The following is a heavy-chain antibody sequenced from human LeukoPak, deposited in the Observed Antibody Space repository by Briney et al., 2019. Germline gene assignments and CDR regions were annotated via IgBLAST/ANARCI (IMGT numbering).Heavy chain of an antibody. J-gene: IGHJ4*02. CDR1: GFTFSSYS. D-gene: IGHD2-2*01. V-gene: IGHV3-21*01. CDR2: ISSSSSYI. CDR3: ASPHKDCSSTSCYENY. Sequence: GGSLRLSCLASGFTFSSYSMDWVRPAPGKGLEWVSSISSSSSYIYYADSVKGRFTISRDNAKNSLYLQMDSLRAEDTAVYYCASPHKDCSSTSCYENYWGQGTLVTVSS.